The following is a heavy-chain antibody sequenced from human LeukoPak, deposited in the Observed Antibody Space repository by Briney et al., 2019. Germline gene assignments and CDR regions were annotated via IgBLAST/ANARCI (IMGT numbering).Heavy chain of an antibody. D-gene: IGHD3-16*01. V-gene: IGHV4-59*01. CDR1: GGSISSYY. J-gene: IGHJ4*02. Sequence: PSETLSLTCTVSGGSISSYYWSWIRQPPGKGLEWIGYIYYSGSANYNPSLKSRVTISVDTSKNQFSLKLSSVTAADTAVYYCARTSNDYVWGNLDYWGQGTLVTVSS. CDR3: ARTSNDYVWGNLDY. CDR2: IYYSGSA.